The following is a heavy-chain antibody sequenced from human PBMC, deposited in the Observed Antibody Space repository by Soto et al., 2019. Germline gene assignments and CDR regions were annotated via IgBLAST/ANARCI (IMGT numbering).Heavy chain of an antibody. CDR2: IRGKAYSGTT. J-gene: IGHJ4*02. V-gene: IGHV3-49*04. Sequence: LRLSCTTSGFTFGAYAVSWVRQAPGKGLEWIGFIRGKAYSGTTEYAASVNGRFTISRDDSKSIAYLQMNSLKTEDTGVYYCSRVTPYSYETSGYPHYWGQGTLVTVSS. CDR1: GFTFGAYA. D-gene: IGHD3-22*01. CDR3: SRVTPYSYETSGYPHY.